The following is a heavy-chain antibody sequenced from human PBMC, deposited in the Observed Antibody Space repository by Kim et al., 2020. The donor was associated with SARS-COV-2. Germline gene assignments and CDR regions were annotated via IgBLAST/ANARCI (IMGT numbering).Heavy chain of an antibody. CDR2: IYYSGST. CDR1: GGSISSYY. D-gene: IGHD2-15*01. Sequence: SETLSLTCTVSGGSISSYYWSWIRQPPGKGLEWIGYIYYSGSTNYNPSLKSRVTISVDTSKNQFSLKLSSVTAADTAVYYCARDCSGGSCYHRGGNWFDPWGQGTLVTVSS. J-gene: IGHJ5*02. CDR3: ARDCSGGSCYHRGGNWFDP. V-gene: IGHV4-59*01.